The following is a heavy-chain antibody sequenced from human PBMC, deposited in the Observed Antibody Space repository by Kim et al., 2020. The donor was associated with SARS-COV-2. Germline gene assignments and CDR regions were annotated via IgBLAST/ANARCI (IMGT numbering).Heavy chain of an antibody. J-gene: IGHJ4*02. CDR1: GFTFSSYG. V-gene: IGHV3-33*06. Sequence: SLRLSCAASGFTFSSYGMHWVRQAPGKGLEWVAVIWYDGSNKYYADSVKGRFTISRDNSKNTLYLQMNSLRAEDTAVYYCAKESEVTRMGTVPDYWGQGTLVTVSS. D-gene: IGHD2-21*02. CDR3: AKESEVTRMGTVPDY. CDR2: IWYDGSNK.